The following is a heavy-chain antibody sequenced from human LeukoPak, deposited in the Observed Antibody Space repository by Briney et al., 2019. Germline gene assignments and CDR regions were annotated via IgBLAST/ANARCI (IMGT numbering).Heavy chain of an antibody. Sequence: GGSLRLSCEASGFTFSSYSMNWVRQAPGKGLEWVSAISGSGGSTYYADSVKGRFTISRDNSKNTLYLQMNSLRAEDTAVYYCAKDWGSSSWYVGDAFDIWGQGTMVTVSS. D-gene: IGHD6-13*01. V-gene: IGHV3-23*01. CDR3: AKDWGSSSWYVGDAFDI. CDR2: ISGSGGST. CDR1: GFTFSSYS. J-gene: IGHJ3*02.